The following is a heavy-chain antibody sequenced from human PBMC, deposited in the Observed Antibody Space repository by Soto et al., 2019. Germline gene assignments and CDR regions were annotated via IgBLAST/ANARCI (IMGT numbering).Heavy chain of an antibody. Sequence: EVQLVQSGAEVKKPGESLRISCKGSGYSFTSHWISWVHQMPGKGLEWMGRIDPSDSYTSYSPSFQGHVTISADKSISTVYLQWSSLKASDTAAYYCARGDTALSYWYFDLWGRGTLVTVSS. D-gene: IGHD5-18*01. CDR2: IDPSDSYT. J-gene: IGHJ2*01. CDR1: GYSFTSHW. CDR3: ARGDTALSYWYFDL. V-gene: IGHV5-10-1*01.